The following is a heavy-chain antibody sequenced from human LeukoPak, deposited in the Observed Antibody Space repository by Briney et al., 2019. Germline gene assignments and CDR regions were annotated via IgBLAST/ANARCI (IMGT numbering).Heavy chain of an antibody. J-gene: IGHJ6*03. Sequence: SETLSLTCTVSGGSISSYYWGWIRQPPGKGLEWIGSIYHSGSTYYNPSLKSRVTISVDTSKNQFSLKLSSVTAADTAVYYCASNYYGSGSYYNVDYYYYYMDVWGKGTTVTISS. D-gene: IGHD3-10*01. CDR1: GGSISSYY. CDR2: IYHSGST. V-gene: IGHV4-39*07. CDR3: ASNYYGSGSYYNVDYYYYYMDV.